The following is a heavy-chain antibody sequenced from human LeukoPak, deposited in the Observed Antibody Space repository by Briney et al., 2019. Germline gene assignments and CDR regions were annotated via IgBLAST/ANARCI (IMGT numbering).Heavy chain of an antibody. D-gene: IGHD4-23*01. Sequence: GGSLRLSCAASGFTVSSNYMNWVRQAPGKGLEWVSVVYSGGSTYYADSVKGRFTISRDNSKNTLYLQMNSLRAEDTAVYYCARDLGNSGRFDYWGQGTLDTVSS. CDR2: VYSGGST. CDR1: GFTVSSNY. CDR3: ARDLGNSGRFDY. J-gene: IGHJ4*02. V-gene: IGHV3-53*01.